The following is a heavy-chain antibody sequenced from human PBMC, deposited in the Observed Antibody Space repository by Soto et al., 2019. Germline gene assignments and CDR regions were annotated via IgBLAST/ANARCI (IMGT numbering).Heavy chain of an antibody. CDR2: ISYDGSNK. CDR1: GFTFSSYG. Sequence: QVQLVESGGGVVQPGRSLRLSCAASGFTFSSYGMHWVRQAPGKGLEWVAVISYDGSNKYYADSVKGRFTISRDNSKNTLYLQMNSLRAEDTAVYYCAKDIYDSSGYLGDYYYYYGMDVWGQGTTVTVSS. J-gene: IGHJ6*02. CDR3: AKDIYDSSGYLGDYYYYYGMDV. D-gene: IGHD3-22*01. V-gene: IGHV3-30*18.